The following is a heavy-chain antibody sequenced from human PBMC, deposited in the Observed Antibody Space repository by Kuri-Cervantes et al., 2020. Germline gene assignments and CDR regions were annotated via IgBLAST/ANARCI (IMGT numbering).Heavy chain of an antibody. Sequence: SGPTLVKPTQTLTVTCTFSGFSLRSRGMRVSWIRQPPGRALEWLARIDWDNAKFYSPSLKTRLTISKDTSKNQVVLTMTNMDPADTGTYYCARHSSGWDGGFDYWGQGTLVTVSS. CDR1: GFSLRSRGMR. J-gene: IGHJ4*02. V-gene: IGHV2-70*04. D-gene: IGHD6-19*01. CDR2: IDWDNAK. CDR3: ARHSSGWDGGFDY.